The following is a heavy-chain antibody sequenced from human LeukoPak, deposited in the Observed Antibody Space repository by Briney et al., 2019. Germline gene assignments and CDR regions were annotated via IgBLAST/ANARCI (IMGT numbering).Heavy chain of an antibody. J-gene: IGHJ3*02. V-gene: IGHV3-9*01. CDR2: ISWNSGSI. CDR3: PEDLLIRDFDWPDAFDI. CDR1: GFICDDYA. D-gene: IGHD3-9*01. Sequence: GGSLRLSCAASGFICDDYAMHWVRQAPGKGLEWVSGISWNSGSIGYADSVKGRFTISRDNAKNSLYLQMNSLRAEDTALYFCPEDLLIRDFDWPDAFDIWGQGTMVTVSS.